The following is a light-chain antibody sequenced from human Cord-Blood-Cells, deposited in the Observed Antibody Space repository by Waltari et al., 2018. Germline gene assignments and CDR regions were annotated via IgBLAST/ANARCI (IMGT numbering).Light chain of an antibody. CDR3: SSYTSSSTLV. J-gene: IGLJ2*01. Sequence: QSALTQPASVSGSPGQSITISCTGTSSDVGGYNYVSWDQTHPGKAPKLMIYVVSKRPSGVSNRFSGSKSGNTASLTISGLQAEDEADYYCSSYTSSSTLVFGGGTKLTVL. CDR2: VVS. CDR1: SSDVGGYNY. V-gene: IGLV2-14*01.